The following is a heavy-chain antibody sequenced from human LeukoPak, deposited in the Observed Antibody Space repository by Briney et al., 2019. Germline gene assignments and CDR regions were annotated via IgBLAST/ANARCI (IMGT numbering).Heavy chain of an antibody. CDR2: ISGYSGNT. Sequence: ASVMVSCKASAYTFSSYGISWVRQAPGQGLEWMGWISGYSGNTNYAQKLQGRVTMTTDTSTSTAYMELRSLRSDDTAVYYCARDGVRWELPSAFDIWGQGTMVTVSS. V-gene: IGHV1-18*01. CDR1: AYTFSSYG. CDR3: ARDGVRWELPSAFDI. D-gene: IGHD1-26*01. J-gene: IGHJ3*02.